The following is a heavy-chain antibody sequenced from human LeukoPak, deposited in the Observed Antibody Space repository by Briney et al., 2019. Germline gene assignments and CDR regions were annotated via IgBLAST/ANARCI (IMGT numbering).Heavy chain of an antibody. V-gene: IGHV1-18*01. CDR1: GYTFTSCG. D-gene: IGHD2-2*02. CDR3: ARVPLDCSSTSCYTGNYYYYYMDV. CDR2: ISAYNGNT. Sequence: ASVKVSCKASGYTFTSCGISWVRQAPGQGLEWMGWISAYNGNTNYAQKLQGRVTMTTDTSTSTAYMELRSLRSDDTAVYYCARVPLDCSSTSCYTGNYYYYYMDVWGKGTTVTVSS. J-gene: IGHJ6*03.